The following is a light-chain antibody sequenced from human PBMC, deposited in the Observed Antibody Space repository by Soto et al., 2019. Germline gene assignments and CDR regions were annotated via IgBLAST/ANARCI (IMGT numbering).Light chain of an antibody. J-gene: IGKJ1*01. CDR2: EVS. CDR1: QSLLYTDGNTY. Sequence: VMTQSPLSLPVTLGQPASISCRSSQSLLYTDGNTYLSWFQQRPGQSPRRLIYEVSNRDSGVPVRFSGSGSCTDFTLKISRVEAEDVGVYYCMQGSYWPRTFGQGTKVEIK. CDR3: MQGSYWPRT. V-gene: IGKV2-30*01.